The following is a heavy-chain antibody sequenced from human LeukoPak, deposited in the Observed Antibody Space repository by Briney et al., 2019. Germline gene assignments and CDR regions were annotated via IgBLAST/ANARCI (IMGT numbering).Heavy chain of an antibody. D-gene: IGHD1-26*01. J-gene: IGHJ4*02. Sequence: PGGSLRLSCAASGFTFSSYWMGWVRQAPGKRLEWVANMNIDGSEKYYADSAKGRFTISRDNARSSVYLQMNSLRVEGTAVYYCARDPVEWELLLDYWGQGTLVTVSS. CDR3: ARDPVEWELLLDY. V-gene: IGHV3-7*01. CDR2: MNIDGSEK. CDR1: GFTFSSYW.